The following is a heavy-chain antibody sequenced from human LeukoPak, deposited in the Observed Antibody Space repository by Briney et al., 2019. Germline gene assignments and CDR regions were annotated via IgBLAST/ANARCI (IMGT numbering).Heavy chain of an antibody. D-gene: IGHD6-13*01. CDR1: GYSFTNYW. Sequence: GESLKISCKASGYSFTNYWIGWVRQVPGKGLEWMGIIYPTDSDTRYSPSFQGQVTISADKSITTAYLQWSSLKASDTAMYYCASSYSTQYYYYGMDVWGHGTTVTVSS. CDR3: ASSYSTQYYYYGMDV. J-gene: IGHJ6*02. CDR2: IYPTDSDT. V-gene: IGHV5-51*01.